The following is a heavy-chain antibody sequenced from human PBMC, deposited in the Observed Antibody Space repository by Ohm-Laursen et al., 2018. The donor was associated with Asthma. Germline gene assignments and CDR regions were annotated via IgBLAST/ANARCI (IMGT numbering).Heavy chain of an antibody. J-gene: IGHJ4*02. Sequence: GTLSLTCAVSGGSVSSGSYYWGWIRQPPGKGLEWIGSIYYSGSTYYNPSLKSRVTISVDTSKNQFSLKLSSVTAADTAVYYCARLVLGATPDYWGQGTLVTVSS. CDR3: ARLVLGATPDY. CDR1: GGSVSSGSYY. CDR2: IYYSGST. D-gene: IGHD1-26*01. V-gene: IGHV4-39*01.